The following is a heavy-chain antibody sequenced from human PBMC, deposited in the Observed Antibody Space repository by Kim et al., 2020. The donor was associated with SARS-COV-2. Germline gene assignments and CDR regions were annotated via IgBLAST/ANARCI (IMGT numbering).Heavy chain of an antibody. CDR3: ARGPVVAAIN. Sequence: STSYADSVKGRFTISRDNAKNTLYLQMNSLRAEDTAVYYCARGPVVAAINWGQGTMVTVSS. CDR2: ST. J-gene: IGHJ3*01. V-gene: IGHV3-74*01. D-gene: IGHD2-15*01.